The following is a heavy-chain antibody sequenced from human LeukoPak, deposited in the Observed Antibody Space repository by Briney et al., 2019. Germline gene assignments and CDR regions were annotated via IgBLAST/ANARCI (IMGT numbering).Heavy chain of an antibody. V-gene: IGHV5-51*01. CDR3: ARLGYRPDSSGYMDY. CDR1: GYSFTSYW. D-gene: IGHD3-22*01. CDR2: IYPGDSDT. Sequence: GESLKISCKGSGYSFTSYWIGWVRPMPGKGLEWMGIIYPGDSDTRYSPSFQGQVTISADKSISTAYLQWSSLKASDTAMYYCARLGYRPDSSGYMDYWGQGTLVTVSS. J-gene: IGHJ4*02.